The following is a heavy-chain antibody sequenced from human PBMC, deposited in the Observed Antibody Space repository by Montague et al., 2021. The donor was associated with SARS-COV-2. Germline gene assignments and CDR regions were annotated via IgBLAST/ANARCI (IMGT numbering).Heavy chain of an antibody. CDR3: ARRRKDYDILTGYSTSFYYDMDV. J-gene: IGHJ6*02. D-gene: IGHD3-9*01. Sequence: SETLSLTCTVSGGSNSRYYWSWIRQPPGKGLEWIGYVSGSGSDYXPSLKSRVSISVDTSKKLLSLSLSSVTAADTAIYYCARRRKDYDILTGYSTSFYYDMDVWGQGTTVTVSS. V-gene: IGHV4-59*08. CDR1: GGSNSRYY. CDR2: VSGSGS.